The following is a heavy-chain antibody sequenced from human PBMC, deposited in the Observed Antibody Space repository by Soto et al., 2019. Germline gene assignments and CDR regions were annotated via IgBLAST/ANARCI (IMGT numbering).Heavy chain of an antibody. CDR3: ARDISSSSLDP. V-gene: IGHV1-69*05. CDR1: GGTFSSYA. CDR2: IIPIFGST. Sequence: ASVKVSCKASGGTFSSYAISWVRQAPGQGLEWMGGIIPIFGSTSYAQKFQGRVTMTRDTSTSTVYMELSGLRSEDTAVYYCARDISSSSLDPWGQGTLVTVSS. J-gene: IGHJ5*02. D-gene: IGHD6-6*01.